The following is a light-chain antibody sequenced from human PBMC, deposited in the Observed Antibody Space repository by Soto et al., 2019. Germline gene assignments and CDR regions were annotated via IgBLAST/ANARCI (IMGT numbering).Light chain of an antibody. CDR3: GVWDDRLISYI. CDR2: GHN. Sequence: QSALTQPPSTSRTPGQRVTISCSGSTSNIGSNTVSWYQQLPGTAPKLLIYGHNQRPSGVPDRFSGSKSGSSASLAISGLQSKDEADYYCGVWDDRLISYIFAAGTKVTVL. CDR1: TSNIGSNT. V-gene: IGLV1-44*01. J-gene: IGLJ1*01.